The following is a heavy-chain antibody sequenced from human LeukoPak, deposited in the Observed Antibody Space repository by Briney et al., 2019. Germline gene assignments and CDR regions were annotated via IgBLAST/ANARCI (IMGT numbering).Heavy chain of an antibody. D-gene: IGHD3-10*01. J-gene: IGHJ4*02. CDR3: ASSAIDYYGSGSYFDY. CDR1: GYTFTGYY. Sequence: ASVKVSCKASGYTFTGYYMHWVRQAPGQGLEWVGWINPNSGGTNYAQKFQGRVTMTRDTSISTAYMELSRLRSDDTAVYYCASSAIDYYGSGSYFDYWGQGTLVTVSS. V-gene: IGHV1-2*02. CDR2: INPNSGGT.